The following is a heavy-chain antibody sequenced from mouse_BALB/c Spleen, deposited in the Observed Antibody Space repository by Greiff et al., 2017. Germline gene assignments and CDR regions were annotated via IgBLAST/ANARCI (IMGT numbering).Heavy chain of an antibody. D-gene: IGHD3-1*01. V-gene: IGHV5-6-5*01. CDR2: ISSGGST. CDR3: ARDSSGYPYAMDY. Sequence: EVKLMESGGGLVKPGGSLKLSCAASGFTFSSYAMSWVRQTPEKRLEWVASISSGGSTYYPDSVKGRFTISSDNARNILYLQMSSLRSEDTAMYYCARDSSGYPYAMDYWGQGTSVTVSS. CDR1: GFTFSSYA. J-gene: IGHJ4*01.